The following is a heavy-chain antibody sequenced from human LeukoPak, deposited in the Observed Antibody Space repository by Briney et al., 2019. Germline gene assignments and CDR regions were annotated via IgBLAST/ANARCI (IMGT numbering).Heavy chain of an antibody. CDR3: GRDRHWNQGNFDY. D-gene: IGHD1-1*01. CDR2: INPNNGGT. Sequence: ASVKVSCKAFGYTITGYYIHWVRQAPGQGLEWMGWINPNNGGTNPAQKFQGRVTMTRDTSIGTAYMELNRLTYDDTAVYYCGRDRHWNQGNFDYWDQGTLVTVSS. CDR1: GYTITGYY. V-gene: IGHV1-2*02. J-gene: IGHJ4*02.